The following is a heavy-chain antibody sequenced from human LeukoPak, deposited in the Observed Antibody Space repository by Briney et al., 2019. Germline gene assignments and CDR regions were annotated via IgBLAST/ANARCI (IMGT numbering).Heavy chain of an antibody. CDR3: AKDDSSGWYGGQTYGSSDY. J-gene: IGHJ4*02. CDR2: IRYDGSNK. D-gene: IGHD6-19*01. V-gene: IGHV3-30*02. CDR1: GFTFSSYG. Sequence: GGSLRLSCAASGFTFSSYGMHWVRQAPGKGLEWVAFIRYDGSNKYYADSVKGRFTISRDNSKNTLYLQMNSLRAEDTAVYYCAKDDSSGWYGGQTYGSSDYWGQGTLVTVSS.